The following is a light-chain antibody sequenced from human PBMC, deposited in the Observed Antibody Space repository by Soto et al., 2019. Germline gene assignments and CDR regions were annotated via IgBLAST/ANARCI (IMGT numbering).Light chain of an antibody. CDR3: QQYFRTPIT. Sequence: DIVMTQSPDSLAVSLGERATINCKSSQTVFYSSRNRDYLAWYQQKPGHSPKLLIPWASTRESGVPDRFSGSGSGTDFTLTINNFQAEDVAVYYCQQYFRTPITFGGGTKVEIK. CDR2: WAS. V-gene: IGKV4-1*01. J-gene: IGKJ4*01. CDR1: QTVFYSSRNRDY.